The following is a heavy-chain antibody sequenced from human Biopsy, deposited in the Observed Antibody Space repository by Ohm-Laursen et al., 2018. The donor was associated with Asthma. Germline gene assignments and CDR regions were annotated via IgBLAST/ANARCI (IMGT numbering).Heavy chain of an antibody. CDR2: ISYDGSIT. V-gene: IGHV3-30*03. J-gene: IGHJ4*02. Sequence: SLRLSCTASGFTFSGYTMNWVRQAPGKGLEWVAVISYDGSITHYADSVKGRFTISRDNSKNTVYLDISSLRIEDTAVFYCGIVVAANPFQGDCWGQGTLVTVSS. CDR1: GFTFSGYT. D-gene: IGHD2-15*01. CDR3: GIVVAANPFQGDC.